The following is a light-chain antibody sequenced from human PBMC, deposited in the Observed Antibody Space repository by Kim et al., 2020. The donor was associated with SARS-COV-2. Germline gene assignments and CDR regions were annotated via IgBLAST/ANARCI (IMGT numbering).Light chain of an antibody. Sequence: GTTLTISCTRNSGNIASTYVQWYQQRPGSAPNTLIYEDTHRPSGVPDRFSGSIARSSNSASLTISGLKTEDEADYYCQSYDSTNVVFGGGTQLTVL. J-gene: IGLJ2*01. CDR1: SGNIASTY. CDR2: EDT. V-gene: IGLV6-57*03. CDR3: QSYDSTNVV.